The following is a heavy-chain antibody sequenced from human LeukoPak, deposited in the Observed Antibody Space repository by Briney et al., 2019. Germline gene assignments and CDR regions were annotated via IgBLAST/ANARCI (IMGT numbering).Heavy chain of an antibody. Sequence: GASVKVSCKASGGTFSSYAISWVRQAPGQGLEWMGRIIPILGIANYAQRFQGRVTITADKSTSTAYMELSSLRSEDTAVYYCAREEVVVTASPFDYWGQGTLVTVSS. CDR3: AREEVVVTASPFDY. V-gene: IGHV1-69*04. D-gene: IGHD2-21*02. CDR1: GGTFSSYA. CDR2: IIPILGIA. J-gene: IGHJ4*02.